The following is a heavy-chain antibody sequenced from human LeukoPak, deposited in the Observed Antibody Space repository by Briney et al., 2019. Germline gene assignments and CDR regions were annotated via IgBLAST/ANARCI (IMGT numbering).Heavy chain of an antibody. Sequence: PGRSLRLSCAASGFTFSSYAMHWVRQPPGKGLEWVAVISYDGSNKYYADSVKGRFTISRDNSKNTLYLQMNSLRAEDTAVYYRARDRGDGYNYFDYWGQGTLVTVSS. CDR1: GFTFSSYA. CDR3: ARDRGDGYNYFDY. D-gene: IGHD5-24*01. V-gene: IGHV3-30-3*01. J-gene: IGHJ4*02. CDR2: ISYDGSNK.